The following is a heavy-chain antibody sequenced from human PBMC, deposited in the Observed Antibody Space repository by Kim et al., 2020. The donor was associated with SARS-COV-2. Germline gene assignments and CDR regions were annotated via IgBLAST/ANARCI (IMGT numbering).Heavy chain of an antibody. CDR3: SVVAASRGGY. CDR2: ISANNGNT. J-gene: IGHJ4*02. V-gene: IGHV1-18*04. D-gene: IGHD2-15*01. Sequence: ASVKVSCKASGYTFTSYDINWVRQAPGQGLEWMGWISANNGNTNYAQRVQGRVTMTTDTSTSTAFMELRSLRSDDTAVYYCSVVAASRGGYWGQGTLVTVSS. CDR1: GYTFTSYD.